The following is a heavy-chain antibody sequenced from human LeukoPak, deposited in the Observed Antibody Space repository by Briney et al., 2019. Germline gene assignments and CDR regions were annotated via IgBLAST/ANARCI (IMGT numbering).Heavy chain of an antibody. CDR1: GYTFINYF. CDR3: ARGGSSSSPFFDY. J-gene: IGHJ4*02. V-gene: IGHV1-46*01. CDR2: INPSGGST. Sequence: ASVKVSCKASGYTFINYFIHWVRQAPGQGRVWMGIINPSGGSTSYAQKFQGRVTMTRDTSTSTVYMELSSLRSEDTAVYYCARGGSSSSPFFDYWGQGTLVTVSS. D-gene: IGHD6-13*01.